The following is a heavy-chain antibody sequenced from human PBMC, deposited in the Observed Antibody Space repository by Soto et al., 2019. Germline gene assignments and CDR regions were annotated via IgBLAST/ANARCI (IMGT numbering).Heavy chain of an antibody. J-gene: IGHJ4*02. CDR2: VYSSGGA. CDR3: ARHLNYGGNVYWDS. Sequence: PSETLSLTCSVSCGSISGSSYYWGWIRQPPGKGLEWIGSVYSSGGAYYNPSLKSRVTISADTSENQFSLKLNSLTAADTAVYYCARHLNYGGNVYWDSSGQGNLVTASS. CDR1: CGSISGSSYY. V-gene: IGHV4-39*01. D-gene: IGHD4-17*01.